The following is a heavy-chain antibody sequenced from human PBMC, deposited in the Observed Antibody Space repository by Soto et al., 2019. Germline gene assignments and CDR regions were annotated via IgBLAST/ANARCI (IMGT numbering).Heavy chain of an antibody. CDR2: ISSSSSYI. CDR1: GFTFSSYS. V-gene: IGHV3-21*01. CDR3: ARDPGVRGGGWFDP. J-gene: IGHJ5*02. D-gene: IGHD3-10*01. Sequence: EVQLVESGGGLVKPGGSLRLSCAASGFTFSSYSMNWVRQAPGKGLEWVSSISSSSSYIYYADSVKGRCTISRDNAKNSLYLQMNSLRAEATAVYYCARDPGVRGGGWFDPWGQGTLVTVSS.